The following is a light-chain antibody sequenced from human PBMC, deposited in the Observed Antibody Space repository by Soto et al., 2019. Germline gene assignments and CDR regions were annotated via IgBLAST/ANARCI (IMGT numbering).Light chain of an antibody. CDR2: DVT. CDR1: SSDVGGYKY. CDR3: SSYSSSTISYV. V-gene: IGLV2-14*01. J-gene: IGLJ1*01. Sequence: QSALTQPASVSGSPGQSITISCAGSSSDVGGYKYVSWYQQLPGNAPKLIIYDVTIRPSGVSDRFSGSKSGNTASLPISGLQAEDEADYYCSSYSSSTISYVFGTGTKVTVL.